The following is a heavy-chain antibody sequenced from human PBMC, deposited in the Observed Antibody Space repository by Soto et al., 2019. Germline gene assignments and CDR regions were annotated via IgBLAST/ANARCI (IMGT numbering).Heavy chain of an antibody. CDR1: GGSISSGGYY. D-gene: IGHD5-12*01. Sequence: SEALSLTCTVSGGSISSGGYYWSWIRQHPGKGLEWIGYIYYSGSTYYNPSLKSRVTISVDTSKNQFSLKLSSVTDADTAVYYCARGRSGYDFNTHCWFDPWGQGTLVTVSS. CDR2: IYYSGST. J-gene: IGHJ5*02. V-gene: IGHV4-31*03. CDR3: ARGRSGYDFNTHCWFDP.